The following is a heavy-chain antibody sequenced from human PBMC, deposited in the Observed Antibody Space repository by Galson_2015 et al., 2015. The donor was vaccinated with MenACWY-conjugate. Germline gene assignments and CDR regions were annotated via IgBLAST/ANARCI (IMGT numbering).Heavy chain of an antibody. J-gene: IGHJ4*02. CDR3: ARGYSAYD. V-gene: IGHV3-74*01. CDR1: GFTFSTYW. D-gene: IGHD5-12*01. Sequence: SLRLSCAASGFTFSTYWMHWVRHAPGKGLVWVSRIKSDGSSTNYADSVKGRFTISRDNAKNTLYLQMNSLRAEDTALYYCARGYSAYDWGQGTLVTVSA. CDR2: IKSDGSST.